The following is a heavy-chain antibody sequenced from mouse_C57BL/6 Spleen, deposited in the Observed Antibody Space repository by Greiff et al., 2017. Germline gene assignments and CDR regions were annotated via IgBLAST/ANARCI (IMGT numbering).Heavy chain of an antibody. Sequence: QVQLQQSRAELVRPGSSVKLSCKASGYTFTSYWMDWVKQRPGQGLEWIGNIYPSDSETHYNQKFKDKATLTVDKSSSTAYMQLSSLTSEDSAVYYCAMSGYYDYDGAYWGQGTLVTVSA. J-gene: IGHJ3*01. CDR2: IYPSDSET. V-gene: IGHV1-61*01. CDR1: GYTFTSYW. D-gene: IGHD2-4*01. CDR3: AMSGYYDYDGAY.